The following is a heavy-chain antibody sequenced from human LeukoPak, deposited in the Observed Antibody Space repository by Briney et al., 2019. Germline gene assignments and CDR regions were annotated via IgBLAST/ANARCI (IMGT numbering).Heavy chain of an antibody. CDR1: GYTFTGYY. D-gene: IGHD6-19*01. CDR2: INPNSGGT. Sequence: GASVKVSCKASGYTFTGYYMHWVRQAPGQGLEWMGWINPNSGGTNYAQKFQGRVTMTRNTSISTAYMELSRLRSDDTAVYYCARALMTVAGMLGFDYWGQGTLVTVSS. J-gene: IGHJ4*02. CDR3: ARALMTVAGMLGFDY. V-gene: IGHV1-2*02.